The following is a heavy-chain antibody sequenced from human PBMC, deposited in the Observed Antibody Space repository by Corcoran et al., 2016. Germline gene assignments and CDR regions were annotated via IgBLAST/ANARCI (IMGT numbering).Heavy chain of an antibody. J-gene: IGHJ6*02. CDR2: LYYSGST. V-gene: IGHV4-59*01. D-gene: IGHD2-15*01. Sequence: QVQLQESGPGLVKPSETLSLTCTVSGGSISSYYWSWIRQPPGKGLEWIGYLYYSGSTNYNPSLKSRVTISVDTSKNQLSLKLSSVTAADTAVYYGARVFRYCSGGSCYLYYYGRDVWGQGTTVTVSS. CDR1: GGSISSYY. CDR3: ARVFRYCSGGSCYLYYYGRDV.